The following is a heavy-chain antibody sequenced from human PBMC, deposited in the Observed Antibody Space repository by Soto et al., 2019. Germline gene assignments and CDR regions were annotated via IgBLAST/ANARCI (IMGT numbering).Heavy chain of an antibody. Sequence: PGESLKISCKGSGYSFTSYWIDWVRQTPRKGLEWMGSIYPGDSDTRYSPSFQGQVTISADKSISTAYLQWSSLKASDTAIYYCARPTSGYPNDAFDIWGQGTMVTVSS. V-gene: IGHV5-51*01. J-gene: IGHJ3*02. CDR2: IYPGDSDT. CDR3: ARPTSGYPNDAFDI. CDR1: GYSFTSYW. D-gene: IGHD3-22*01.